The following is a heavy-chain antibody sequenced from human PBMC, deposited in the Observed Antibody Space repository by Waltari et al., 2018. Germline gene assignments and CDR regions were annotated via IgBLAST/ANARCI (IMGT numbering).Heavy chain of an antibody. CDR3: ARDVPNGYFDY. Sequence: EVHLVQSGGGLIQPGGSLRLSCGVSGFTFKNYWMTWVRRAPGNGLEWLATRKQDGRDKNYVDAVEGRFTISGDNAQNSVYLQMNGLRAEDTAVYYCARDVPNGYFDYWGSGTLVTVSS. CDR1: GFTFKNYW. J-gene: IGHJ4*02. CDR2: RKQDGRDK. D-gene: IGHD1-1*01. V-gene: IGHV3-7*04.